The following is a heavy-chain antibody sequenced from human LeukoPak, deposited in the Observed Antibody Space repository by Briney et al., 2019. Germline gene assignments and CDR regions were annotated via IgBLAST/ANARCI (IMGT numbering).Heavy chain of an antibody. V-gene: IGHV3-21*01. CDR1: EFTFTTYS. CDR2: ISSIATYR. Sequence: GGSLRLSCAASEFTFTTYSMAWVRQAPGKGLEWVSSISSIATYRYYADSVNGRFTISRDDPKNSLYLQMNSLRAEDTAVYYCARVDYRGGGYFMDVWGRGTPVTISS. J-gene: IGHJ6*03. CDR3: ARVDYRGGGYFMDV. D-gene: IGHD4-11*01.